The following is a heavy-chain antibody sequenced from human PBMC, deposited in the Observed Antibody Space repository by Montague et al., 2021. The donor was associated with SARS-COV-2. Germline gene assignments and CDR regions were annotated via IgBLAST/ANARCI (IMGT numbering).Heavy chain of an antibody. V-gene: IGHV4-34*01. CDR2: INHSGTT. D-gene: IGHD4-23*01. Sequence: SETLSLTCAVYGGSFSDYYWTWIRQSPRKGLEWIAEINHSGTTNYNFNSSLRSRVTISVDTSKSQFSLKLSSVTAADTGVYYCARWDPQTLTLIGLRGKSASDYWGQGTLVTVSS. CDR3: ARWDPQTLTLIGLRGKSASDY. CDR1: GGSFSDYY. J-gene: IGHJ4*02.